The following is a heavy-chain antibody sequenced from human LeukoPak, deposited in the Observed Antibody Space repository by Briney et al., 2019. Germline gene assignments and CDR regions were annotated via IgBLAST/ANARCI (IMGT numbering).Heavy chain of an antibody. D-gene: IGHD1-7*01. Sequence: SETLSLTCTVSGGSISSYYWSWIRQPPGKGLELIGYIYNSGSTIYSPSLKSRATISADTSKNQFSLQLSSVTAADTAVYYCVRDRELNYWGQGTLVTVSS. J-gene: IGHJ4*02. CDR3: VRDRELNY. V-gene: IGHV4-59*01. CDR2: IYNSGST. CDR1: GGSISSYY.